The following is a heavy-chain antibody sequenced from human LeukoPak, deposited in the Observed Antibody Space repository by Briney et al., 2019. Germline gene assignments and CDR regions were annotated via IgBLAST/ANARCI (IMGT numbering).Heavy chain of an antibody. Sequence: SETLSLTCTVSGGSISSYYWSWIRQPPGKGLEWIGYIYYSGSTNYNPSLKSRVTVSVDTSRNQFSLKLTSVTAADTAVYYCARHRDVSSDFFDLWGLGTLVTVPS. V-gene: IGHV4-59*08. CDR2: IYYSGST. J-gene: IGHJ2*01. D-gene: IGHD6-19*01. CDR3: ARHRDVSSDFFDL. CDR1: GGSISSYY.